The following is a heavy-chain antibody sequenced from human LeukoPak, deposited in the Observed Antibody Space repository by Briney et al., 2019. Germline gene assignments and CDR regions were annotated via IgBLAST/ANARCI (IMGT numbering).Heavy chain of an antibody. D-gene: IGHD3-10*01. V-gene: IGHV3-23*01. J-gene: IGHJ4*02. CDR3: AKDLVTMVRGVIIRQFDY. CDR1: GLTFSSYA. Sequence: GGSLRLSCAASGLTFSSYAMSWVRQAPGKGLEWVSAISGSGGSTYYADSVKGRFTISRDNSKNTLYLQMNSLRAEDTAVYYCAKDLVTMVRGVIIRQFDYWGQGTLVTVSS. CDR2: ISGSGGST.